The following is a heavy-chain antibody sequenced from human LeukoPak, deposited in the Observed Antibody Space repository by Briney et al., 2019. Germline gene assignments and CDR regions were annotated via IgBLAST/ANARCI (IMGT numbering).Heavy chain of an antibody. Sequence: KSSETLSLTCTVSGGSISSGSYYWSWIRQPPGKGLEWIAYIYYSGSTNYNPSLTSRVTISVDTSKNQFSLKLSSVTAADTAVYYCARRLEIGGYFDLWGRGTLVTVSS. CDR3: ARRLEIGGYFDL. CDR2: IYYSGST. V-gene: IGHV4-61*01. D-gene: IGHD5-24*01. J-gene: IGHJ2*01. CDR1: GGSISSGSYY.